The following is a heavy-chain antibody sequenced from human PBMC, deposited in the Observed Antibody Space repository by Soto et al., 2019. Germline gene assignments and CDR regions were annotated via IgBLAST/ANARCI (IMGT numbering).Heavy chain of an antibody. V-gene: IGHV4-34*01. CDR1: GGSFSGYY. J-gene: IGHJ4*02. CDR3: ARFQGIDSGYDSTMYYFDY. Sequence: PSETLSLTCAVYGGSFSGYYWSWIRQPPGKGLEWIGEINHSGSTNYNPSLKSRVTISVDTSKNQFSLKLSSVTAADTAVYYCARFQGIDSGYDSTMYYFDYWGQGTLVT. CDR2: INHSGST. D-gene: IGHD5-12*01.